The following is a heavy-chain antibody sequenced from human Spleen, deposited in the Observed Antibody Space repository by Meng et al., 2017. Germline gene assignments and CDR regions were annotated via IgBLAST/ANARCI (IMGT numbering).Heavy chain of an antibody. D-gene: IGHD6-19*01. CDR1: GFTFDDYA. V-gene: IGHV3-43D*04. CDR3: AKEDTSGYYYYGMDV. J-gene: IGHJ6*02. Sequence: GGSLRLSCAASGFTFDDYAMHWVRQAPGKGLEWVSLISWDGVTTYYADSVKGRFTISRDNSKNSLYLQMNSLRAEDTALYYCAKEDTSGYYYYGMDVWGQGTTVTVSS. CDR2: ISWDGVTT.